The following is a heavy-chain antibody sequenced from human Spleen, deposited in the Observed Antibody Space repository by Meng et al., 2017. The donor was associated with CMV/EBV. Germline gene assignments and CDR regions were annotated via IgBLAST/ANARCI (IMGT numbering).Heavy chain of an antibody. D-gene: IGHD6-19*01. V-gene: IGHV3-30*04. Sequence: GESLKISCAASGFTFSSYAMYWVRQAPGKGLEWVAVISYDGTNKYYADSVEGRFTISRDNSKNTLYLEMNSLRVEDTAVYYCARDLASSGWYGGYYYYGVDVWGQGTTVTVSS. CDR1: GFTFSSYA. CDR2: ISYDGTNK. CDR3: ARDLASSGWYGGYYYYGVDV. J-gene: IGHJ6*02.